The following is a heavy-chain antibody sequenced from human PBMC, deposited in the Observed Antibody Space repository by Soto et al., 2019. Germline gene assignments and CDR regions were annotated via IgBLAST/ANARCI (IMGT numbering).Heavy chain of an antibody. D-gene: IGHD6-13*01. CDR3: ARAGPYSSSNKPLVY. CDR2: INPNSGGT. Sequence: ASVKVSCKASGYTFTGYYMHWVRQAPGQGLEWMGWINPNSGGTNYAQKFQGRVTMTRDTSISTAYMELSRLRSDDTAVYYCARAGPYSSSNKPLVYWGQGTLVTVSS. CDR1: GYTFTGYY. J-gene: IGHJ4*02. V-gene: IGHV1-2*02.